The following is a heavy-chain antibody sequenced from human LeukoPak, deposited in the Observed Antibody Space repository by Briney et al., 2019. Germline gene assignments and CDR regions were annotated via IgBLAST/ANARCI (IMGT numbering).Heavy chain of an antibody. Sequence: PSETLSLTCTVSGGSVSSGGYYWGWIRQPPGKGLEWIGSVYYSGSTYYNPSLRSRVTISVDTSKNQFSLKLSSVTAADTAVYYCARTLDSSGWRYFSYRGQGTLGTVSS. D-gene: IGHD6-19*01. CDR2: VYYSGST. CDR3: ARTLDSSGWRYFSY. CDR1: GGSVSSGGYY. V-gene: IGHV4-39*01. J-gene: IGHJ4*02.